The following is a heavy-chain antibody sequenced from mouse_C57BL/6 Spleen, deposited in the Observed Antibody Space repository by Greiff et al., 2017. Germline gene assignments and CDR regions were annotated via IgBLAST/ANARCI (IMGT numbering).Heavy chain of an antibody. J-gene: IGHJ1*03. CDR1: GYTFTSYW. V-gene: IGHV1-53*01. CDR2: INPSNGGT. D-gene: IGHD1-1*01. CDR3: ARGITTVRGYFDV. Sequence: VQLQQPGTELVKPGASVKLSCKASGYTFTSYWMHWVKQRPGQGLEWIGNINPSNGGTNYNEKFKSKATLTVDKSSSTAYMQLSSLTSEDSAVYYCARGITTVRGYFDVWGTGTTVTVSS.